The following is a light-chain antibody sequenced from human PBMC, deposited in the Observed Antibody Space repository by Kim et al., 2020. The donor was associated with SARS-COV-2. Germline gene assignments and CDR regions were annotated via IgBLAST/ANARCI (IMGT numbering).Light chain of an antibody. Sequence: QSALTQPASVSGSPGQSITISCTGTSSDVGGYNYVSWYQQHPGKAPKLMIYDVSKRPSGVSNRFSGSKSGNPASLTISGLQAEDEADYYCSSYTSSSTPWVFGGGTQLTVL. CDR1: SSDVGGYNY. CDR2: DVS. J-gene: IGLJ3*02. CDR3: SSYTSSSTPWV. V-gene: IGLV2-14*01.